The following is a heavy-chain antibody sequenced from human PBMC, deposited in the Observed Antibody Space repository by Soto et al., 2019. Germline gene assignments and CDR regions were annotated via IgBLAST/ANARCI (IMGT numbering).Heavy chain of an antibody. Sequence: PGESLKISCKGSGYSFTSYWIGWVRQMPGKGLEWMGIIYPGDSDTRYSPSFQGQVTISADKSISTAYLQWSSLKASDTAMYYCARHSKSGYYVFQYYYYYMDVWGKGTTVTVSS. D-gene: IGHD3-16*01. CDR2: IYPGDSDT. CDR1: GYSFTSYW. V-gene: IGHV5-51*01. J-gene: IGHJ6*03. CDR3: ARHSKSGYYVFQYYYYYMDV.